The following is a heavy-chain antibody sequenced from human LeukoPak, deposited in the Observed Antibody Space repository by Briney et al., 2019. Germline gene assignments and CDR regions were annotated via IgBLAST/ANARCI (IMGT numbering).Heavy chain of an antibody. CDR1: GFTFSRYA. J-gene: IGHJ4*02. CDR2: IGSSGGNI. CDR3: ARGYRFGYDY. Sequence: GGSLRLSCAASGFTFSRYAMSWVRQAPGKGLEWVSYIGSSGGNIYYADSVKGRFTISRDNAKGSLYLQINSLRAEDTAIYYCARGYRFGYDYWGQGTLVTVSS. D-gene: IGHD5-18*01. V-gene: IGHV3-48*03.